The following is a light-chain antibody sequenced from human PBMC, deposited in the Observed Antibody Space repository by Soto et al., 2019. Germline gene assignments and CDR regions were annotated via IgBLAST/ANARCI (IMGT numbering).Light chain of an antibody. V-gene: IGLV2-11*01. CDR1: SRDVGGYNY. CDR3: CSNAGSYPFV. Sequence: QSVLTQPRSVSGSPGQSVTISCTGTSRDVGGYNYVSWYQHHTGKAPKLMIYDVDKRPSGVPGRFSGSKSGNTASLTISGLQAEDEADYYCCSNAGSYPFVFGTGTKVTVL. CDR2: DVD. J-gene: IGLJ1*01.